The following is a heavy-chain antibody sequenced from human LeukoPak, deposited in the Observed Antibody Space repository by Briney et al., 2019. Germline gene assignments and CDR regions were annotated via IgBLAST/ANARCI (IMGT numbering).Heavy chain of an antibody. Sequence: GGSLRLSCAASGFTFSSYPMSWVRQAPGKGLEWVSPISGSGGSTYYADSVKGRFTISRDNSKNTLYLQMNSLRAEDTAVYYCAKLPSRTMATTYYFDYWGQGTLVTVSS. CDR3: AKLPSRTMATTYYFDY. J-gene: IGHJ4*02. CDR1: GFTFSSYP. V-gene: IGHV3-23*01. CDR2: ISGSGGST. D-gene: IGHD5-24*01.